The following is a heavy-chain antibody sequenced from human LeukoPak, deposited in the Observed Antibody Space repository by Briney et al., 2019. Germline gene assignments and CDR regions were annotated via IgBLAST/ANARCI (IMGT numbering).Heavy chain of an antibody. J-gene: IGHJ4*02. V-gene: IGHV1-8*01. Sequence: SVKVSCKASGYTFTSYDINWVRQATGQGLEWMGWMNPNSGNTGYAQKFQGRVTMTRNTSISTAYMELSSLRSEDTAVYYCARGPQLYDILTGYYFDYWGQGTLVTVSS. CDR1: GYTFTSYD. D-gene: IGHD3-9*01. CDR3: ARGPQLYDILTGYYFDY. CDR2: MNPNSGNT.